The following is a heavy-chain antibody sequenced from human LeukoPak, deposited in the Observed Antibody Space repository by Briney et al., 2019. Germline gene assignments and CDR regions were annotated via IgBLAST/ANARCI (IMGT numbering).Heavy chain of an antibody. CDR1: GGSISSGYY. CDR3: ARAIAARRRVGWDYFDY. D-gene: IGHD6-6*01. CDR2: NYHSGST. V-gene: IGHV4-38-2*01. J-gene: IGHJ4*02. Sequence: SETLSLTCAVTGGSISSGYYWGWIRPPPGKGLEWMGSNYHSGSTYYNPSLKSRITISVDTSKIQFSLKLSSVTAADTDVYFCARAIAARRRVGWDYFDYWGQGTLVTVSS.